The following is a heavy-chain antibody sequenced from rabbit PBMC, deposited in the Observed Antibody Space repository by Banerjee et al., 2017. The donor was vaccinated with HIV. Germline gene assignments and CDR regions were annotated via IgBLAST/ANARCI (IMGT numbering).Heavy chain of an antibody. J-gene: IGHJ4*01. CDR3: ARGGDVGGDGCNL. Sequence: QSLEESGGDLVKPGASLTLTCTASGFSFSSSYYMCWVRQAPGKGLEWIACIYAGSGSTYYASWAKGRFTITKTSSTTWTLQMTSLTAADTATYFCARGGDVGGDGCNLWGPGTLVTVS. CDR2: IYAGSGST. D-gene: IGHD2-1*01. V-gene: IGHV1S40*01. CDR1: GFSFSSSYY.